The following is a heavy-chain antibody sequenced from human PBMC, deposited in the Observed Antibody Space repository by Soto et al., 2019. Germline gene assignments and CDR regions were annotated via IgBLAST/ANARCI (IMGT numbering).Heavy chain of an antibody. J-gene: IGHJ4*02. V-gene: IGHV3-53*01. CDR3: ARERGRRIDY. CDR1: GFIVSDSY. Sequence: EVQLVESGGGLIQPGGSVRLSCAASGFIVSDSYMTWVRQAPGKGLEWVPIIYSGGNTYYADSVKGRFTISRDNSKNTLYLQMNSLRVEDTAVYYCARERGRRIDYWGQGTLVTVSS. CDR2: IYSGGNT.